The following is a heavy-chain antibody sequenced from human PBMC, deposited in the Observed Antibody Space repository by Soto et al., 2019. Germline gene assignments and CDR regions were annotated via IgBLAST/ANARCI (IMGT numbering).Heavy chain of an antibody. Sequence: SETLSLTCTVSGGSISSSSYYWGWIRQPPGKGLEWIGSIYYSGSTYYNPSLKSRVTISVDTSKNQFSLKLSSVTAADTAVYYCARVGHSGYDPSYYYYYMDVWGKGTTVTVSS. J-gene: IGHJ6*03. CDR1: GGSISSSSYY. V-gene: IGHV4-39*01. CDR2: IYYSGST. D-gene: IGHD5-12*01. CDR3: ARVGHSGYDPSYYYYYMDV.